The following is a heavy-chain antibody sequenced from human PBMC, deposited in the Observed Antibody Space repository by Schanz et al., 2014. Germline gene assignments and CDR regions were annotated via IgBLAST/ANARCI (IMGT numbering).Heavy chain of an antibody. J-gene: IGHJ6*02. CDR1: GYTFTSHG. CDR2: ITAYNGDT. D-gene: IGHD3-9*01. Sequence: QVQLVQSGAEVKKPGASVKVSCKASGYTFTSHGISWVRQAPGQGLEWMGWITAYNGDTNYAQKLQGRVTMTTDTSTSTAYMELRSLRSDDTAVYYCARVQDDILTGSEYYYGMDVWGQGTTXTVSS. CDR3: ARVQDDILTGSEYYYGMDV. V-gene: IGHV1-18*01.